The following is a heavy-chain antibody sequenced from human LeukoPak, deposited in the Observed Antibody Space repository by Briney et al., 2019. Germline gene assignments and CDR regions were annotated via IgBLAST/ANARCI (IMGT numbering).Heavy chain of an antibody. V-gene: IGHV4-39*01. Sequence: PSETLSLTCTVSGGSISSSSYYWGWIRQPPGKGLEWIGSIYYSGSTYYNPSLKSRVTISVGTSKNQFSLKLSSVTAADTAVYYCARLDYDFWSGYQDYWGQGTLVTVSS. CDR1: GGSISSSSYY. J-gene: IGHJ4*02. CDR3: ARLDYDFWSGYQDY. CDR2: IYYSGST. D-gene: IGHD3-3*01.